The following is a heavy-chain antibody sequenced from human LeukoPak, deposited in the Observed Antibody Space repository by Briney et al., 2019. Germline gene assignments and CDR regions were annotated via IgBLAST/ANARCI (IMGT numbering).Heavy chain of an antibody. CDR2: IYYSGST. V-gene: IGHV4-39*01. CDR3: ASHSSSWYGGAVDY. J-gene: IGHJ4*02. Sequence: SETLSLTCTVSGGSISSSSFYWVWIRQPPGKGLEWIGSIYYSGSTYSNPSLKSRVTISVDTSKNQFSLKLSSVTAADTAGYYCASHSSSWYGGAVDYWGQGTLVTVSS. CDR1: GGSISSSSFY. D-gene: IGHD6-13*01.